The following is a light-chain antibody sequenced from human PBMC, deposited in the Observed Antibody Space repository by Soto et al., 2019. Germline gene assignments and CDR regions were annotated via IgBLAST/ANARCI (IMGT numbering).Light chain of an antibody. Sequence: SYELTQAPSVSVAPGKTARITCGGNNIGSNSVHWYQQKPGQAPVLVIYYDSDRPSGIPERFSGSNSGNTATLTISRVEAGDEADYYCQVWDSSSDHVVFGGGTKLTVL. CDR3: QVWDSSSDHVV. J-gene: IGLJ2*01. CDR1: NIGSNS. CDR2: YDS. V-gene: IGLV3-21*04.